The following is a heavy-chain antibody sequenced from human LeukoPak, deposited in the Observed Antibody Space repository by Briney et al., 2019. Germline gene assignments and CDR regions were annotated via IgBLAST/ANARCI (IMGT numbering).Heavy chain of an antibody. CDR3: ARGPYYYDSSGYYYVY. CDR1: GFTFSSYA. D-gene: IGHD3-22*01. J-gene: IGHJ4*02. CDR2: ISYDGSNK. Sequence: GRSLRLSCAASGFTFSSYAMHWVRQAPGEGLEWVAVISYDGSNKYYADSVKGRFTISRDNSKNTLYLQMNSLRAEDTAVYYCARGPYYYDSSGYYYVYCGQGTLVTVSS. V-gene: IGHV3-30*04.